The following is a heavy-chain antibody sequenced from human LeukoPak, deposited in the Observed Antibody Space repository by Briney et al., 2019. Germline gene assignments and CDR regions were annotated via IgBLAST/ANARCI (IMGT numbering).Heavy chain of an antibody. Sequence: PSETLSLTCTVSGGSISTYYWSWIRQPAGKGLEWIGRIYTSGSTNYNPSLKSRVTMSVDTSKNQFSLKLSSVTAADTAVYFCTRGTVPNAFDIWGQGTMVTVS. V-gene: IGHV4-4*07. CDR3: TRGTVPNAFDI. CDR1: GGSISTYY. D-gene: IGHD1/OR15-1a*01. J-gene: IGHJ3*02. CDR2: IYTSGST.